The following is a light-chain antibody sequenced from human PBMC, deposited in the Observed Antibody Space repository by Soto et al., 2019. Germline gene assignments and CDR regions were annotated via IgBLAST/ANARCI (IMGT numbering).Light chain of an antibody. CDR1: QSVSSN. V-gene: IGKV3-15*01. CDR2: GAS. CDR3: QQYDNWPQT. Sequence: EIVLTQSPATLSVSPGERATLSCRASQSVSSNLAWYQQMPGQAPRLLIYGASTRATGLPARFSGSGSGTEFTLTISSLQSVDFAVYYCQQYDNWPQTFGQGTKVDIK. J-gene: IGKJ1*01.